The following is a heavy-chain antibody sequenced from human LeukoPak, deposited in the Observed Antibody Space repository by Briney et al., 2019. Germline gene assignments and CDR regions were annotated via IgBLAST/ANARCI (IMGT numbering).Heavy chain of an antibody. V-gene: IGHV3-48*01. CDR2: IDTPSRTM. D-gene: IGHD1-26*01. Sequence: GGSLRLSCSPSGFTLSSYSMNWVRQAPGKGLEWVAFIDTPSRTMYYAGSVKGRFSISRDNAKNSLFLQMNSLRVEGTAVYYCVRDRVGGSLDYWGQGTLVSVSS. CDR1: GFTLSSYS. J-gene: IGHJ4*02. CDR3: VRDRVGGSLDY.